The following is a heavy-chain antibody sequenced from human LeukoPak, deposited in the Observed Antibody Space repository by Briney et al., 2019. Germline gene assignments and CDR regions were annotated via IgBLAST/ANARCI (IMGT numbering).Heavy chain of an antibody. D-gene: IGHD5-18*01. V-gene: IGHV4-59*01. CDR2: IYYSGST. Sequence: SETLSLTCTVSGGSLSSYYWSWIRQPPGKGLEWIGYIYYSGSTNYNPSLKSRVTISVDTSKNQFSLKLSSVTAADTAVYYCARRYSYGYYFDYWGQGTLVTVSS. J-gene: IGHJ4*02. CDR1: GGSLSSYY. CDR3: ARRYSYGYYFDY.